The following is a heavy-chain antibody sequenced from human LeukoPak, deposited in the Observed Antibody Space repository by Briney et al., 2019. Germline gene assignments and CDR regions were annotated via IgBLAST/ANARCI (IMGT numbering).Heavy chain of an antibody. Sequence: ASVKVSCKASGYTFTGYYMHWVRQAPGQGLEWMGWINPNSGGTNYAQKFQGRVTMTRDTSISTAYMELSRLRYDDTAVYYCARAPSLEPAYMDVWGKGTTGTVSS. J-gene: IGHJ6*03. CDR2: INPNSGGT. CDR1: GYTFTGYY. D-gene: IGHD3-3*01. CDR3: ARAPSLEPAYMDV. V-gene: IGHV1-2*02.